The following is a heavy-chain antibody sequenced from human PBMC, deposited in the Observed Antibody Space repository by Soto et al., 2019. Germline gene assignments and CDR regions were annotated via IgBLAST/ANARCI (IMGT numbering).Heavy chain of an antibody. D-gene: IGHD2-15*01. CDR1: GGSISSSNW. V-gene: IGHV4-4*02. CDR2: IYHSGST. Sequence: QVQLQESGPGLVKPSGTLSLTCAVSGGSISSSNWWSWVRQPPGKGLEWIGEIYHSGSTNYNPSLKSCVTISVDKSKIQFSLKVSSVTAADTAVYYCARGGYCSGGSCLRLGYWGQGTLVTVSS. J-gene: IGHJ4*02. CDR3: ARGGYCSGGSCLRLGY.